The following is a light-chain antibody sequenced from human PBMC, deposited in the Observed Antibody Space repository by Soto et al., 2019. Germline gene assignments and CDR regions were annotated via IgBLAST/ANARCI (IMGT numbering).Light chain of an antibody. CDR1: SSDIGGYNY. Sequence: QSALTQPASVSGSPGQSITISCTGTSSDIGGYNYVSWYQQHPGKAPKLVIYDVSNRPSGASNRFSGSKSGNTASLTISGLQADDEADYYCCSYTSTSTYVFGTGTKVAVL. CDR3: CSYTSTSTYV. CDR2: DVS. J-gene: IGLJ1*01. V-gene: IGLV2-14*01.